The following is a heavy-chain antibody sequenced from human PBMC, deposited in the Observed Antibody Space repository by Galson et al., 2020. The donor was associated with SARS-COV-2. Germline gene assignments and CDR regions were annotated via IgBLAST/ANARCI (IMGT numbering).Heavy chain of an antibody. J-gene: IGHJ4*02. CDR3: TRESITMIDFDY. V-gene: IGHV3-21*01. D-gene: IGHD3-22*01. Sequence: GESLKISCAASGFTFSSYGMSWVRQAPGKGLEWVSFISASSGYIYYADSVRGRFTISRDNAKNSLFLQLSSLRAKDTALYYCTRESITMIDFDYWGQGTLVIVSS. CDR2: ISASSGYI. CDR1: GFTFSSYG.